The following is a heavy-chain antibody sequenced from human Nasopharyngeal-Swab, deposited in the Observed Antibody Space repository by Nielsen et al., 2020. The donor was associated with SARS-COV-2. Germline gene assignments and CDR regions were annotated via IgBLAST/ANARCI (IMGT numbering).Heavy chain of an antibody. J-gene: IGHJ4*02. Sequence: SCAASGFTFSSYGMHWVRQAPGKGLEWVAVISYDGSNKYYADSVKGRFTISRDNSKNTLYLQMNSLRAEDTAVYYCAKGGLYYYDSSALDYWGQGTLVTVSS. D-gene: IGHD3-22*01. V-gene: IGHV3-30*18. CDR2: ISYDGSNK. CDR1: GFTFSSYG. CDR3: AKGGLYYYDSSALDY.